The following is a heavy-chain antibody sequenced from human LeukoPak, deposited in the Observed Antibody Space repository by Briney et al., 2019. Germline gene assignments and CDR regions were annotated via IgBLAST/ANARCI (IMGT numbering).Heavy chain of an antibody. V-gene: IGHV3-30*02. Sequence: GGSLRLSCAASGFTFSSYSMNWVRQAPGKGLEWVAFIRYDGSNKYYADSVKGRFTISRDNSKNTLYLQMNSLRAEDTAVYYCATVGGYYYYYMDVWGKGTTVTVSS. J-gene: IGHJ6*03. CDR1: GFTFSSYS. D-gene: IGHD3-16*01. CDR2: IRYDGSNK. CDR3: ATVGGYYYYYMDV.